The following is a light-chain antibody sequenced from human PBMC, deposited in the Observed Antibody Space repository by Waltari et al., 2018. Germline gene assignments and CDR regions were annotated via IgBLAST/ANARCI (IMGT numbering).Light chain of an antibody. CDR1: SRDVGGFYF. Sequence: SALTQPASVSGSPGQSITISCTGTSRDVGGFYFVSWYPQHPGKVPTLIIYEVYNRPSGVSYRFSGSKSGNTASLTISGLQAEDEADYYCSSYTSSSTGIFGGGTKLTVL. CDR3: SSYTSSSTGI. CDR2: EVY. V-gene: IGLV2-14*01. J-gene: IGLJ2*01.